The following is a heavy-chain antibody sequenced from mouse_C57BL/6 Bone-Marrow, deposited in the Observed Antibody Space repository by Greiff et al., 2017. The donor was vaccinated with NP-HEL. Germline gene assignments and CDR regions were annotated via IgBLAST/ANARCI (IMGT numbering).Heavy chain of an antibody. J-gene: IGHJ4*01. V-gene: IGHV1-55*01. CDR3: ARGEYVAMDY. Sequence: QVQLQQPGAELVKPGASVKMSCKASGYTFTSYWITWVKQRPGQGLEWIGDIYPGSGSTNYNEKFKSKATLTVDTSSSTAYMQLSILTSEASAVYYCARGEYVAMDYWGQGTSVTVSS. CDR2: IYPGSGST. CDR1: GYTFTSYW. D-gene: IGHD2-13*01.